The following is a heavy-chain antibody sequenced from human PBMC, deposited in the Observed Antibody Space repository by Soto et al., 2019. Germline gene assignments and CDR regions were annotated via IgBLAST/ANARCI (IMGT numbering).Heavy chain of an antibody. D-gene: IGHD2-2*01. CDR1: GFTFSSYG. Sequence: QVQLVESGGGVVQPGRSLRLSCAASGFTFSSYGMHWVRQAPGKGLEWVAVISYDGSNKYYADSVKGRFTISRDNSKNTLYLQMNSLRAEDTAVYYCAKDSNCISTPLKDYYYYGMDVWGQGTTVTVSS. CDR3: AKDSNCISTPLKDYYYYGMDV. V-gene: IGHV3-30*18. J-gene: IGHJ6*02. CDR2: ISYDGSNK.